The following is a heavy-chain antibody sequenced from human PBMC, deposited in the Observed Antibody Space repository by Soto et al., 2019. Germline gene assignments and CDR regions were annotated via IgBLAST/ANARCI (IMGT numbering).Heavy chain of an antibody. CDR2: ISGSGGST. D-gene: IGHD4-17*01. CDR3: AKGEDGDYYYYYMDV. J-gene: IGHJ6*03. V-gene: IGHV3-23*01. Sequence: GGSLRLSCAASGFTFSSYPMSWVRQAPGEGLEWVSTISGSGGSTYYADSVKGRFTISRDYSKNTLYLQINSLRAEDTAVYYCAKGEDGDYYYYYMDVWGKGTTVTVSS. CDR1: GFTFSSYP.